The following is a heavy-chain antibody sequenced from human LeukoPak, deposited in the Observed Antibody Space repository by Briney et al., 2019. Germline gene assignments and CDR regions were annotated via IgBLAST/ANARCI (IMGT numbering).Heavy chain of an antibody. Sequence: PGGSLRLSCAASGFTFSSYEMNWVRKAPGRGLDWLSYISSSGSTIYYADSVKGRFTIFRDNAKNSLYLQMNSLRAEDTAVYYCYRESPAQQGDHWGQGTLVTVSS. CDR3: YRESPAQQGDH. D-gene: IGHD6-13*01. V-gene: IGHV3-48*03. CDR1: GFTFSSYE. CDR2: ISSSGSTI. J-gene: IGHJ4*02.